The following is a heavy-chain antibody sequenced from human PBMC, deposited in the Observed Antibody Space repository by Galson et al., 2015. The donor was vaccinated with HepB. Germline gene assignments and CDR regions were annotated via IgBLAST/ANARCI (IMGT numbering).Heavy chain of an antibody. Sequence: SVKVSCKASGYIFTSYAMHWVRQAPGQRLEWMGWSNGDIRNTKYSQKFQGRVTITSDTSASTAYMELSSLRSEDTAVYYCARAPYYYGSGALDYWGQGTLVTVSS. D-gene: IGHD3-10*01. CDR3: ARAPYYYGSGALDY. J-gene: IGHJ4*02. V-gene: IGHV1-3*01. CDR1: GYIFTSYA. CDR2: SNGDIRNT.